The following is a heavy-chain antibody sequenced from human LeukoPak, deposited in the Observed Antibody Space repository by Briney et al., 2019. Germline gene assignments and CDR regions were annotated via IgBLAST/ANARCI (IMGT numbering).Heavy chain of an antibody. CDR1: GYTFTDNW. CDR3: ARDDYGGDWDYFDY. D-gene: IGHD4-23*01. J-gene: IGHJ4*02. V-gene: IGHV1-18*01. Sequence: GASVKVSCKASGYTFTDNWMHWVRQAPGQGLEWMGWISTYNGNTNYAQKLQGRVTMTRDTSTGTAYMELRSLRSDDTAVYYCARDDYGGDWDYFDYWGQGTLVTVSS. CDR2: ISTYNGNT.